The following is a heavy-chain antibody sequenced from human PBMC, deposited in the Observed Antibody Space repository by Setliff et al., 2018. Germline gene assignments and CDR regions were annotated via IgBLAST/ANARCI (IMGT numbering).Heavy chain of an antibody. Sequence: SLRLSCAASGFTFSTYRMHWVRQAPGKGLEWVAVILDDGVKKYHAGSVKGRFTISRDNSKNTLYLQMNSLRPEDTAVYYCARTCSGSGCYAGLESWGQGTPVTVSS. J-gene: IGHJ4*02. CDR3: ARTCSGSGCYAGLES. CDR1: GFTFSTYR. D-gene: IGHD2-15*01. V-gene: IGHV3-30*03. CDR2: ILDDGVKK.